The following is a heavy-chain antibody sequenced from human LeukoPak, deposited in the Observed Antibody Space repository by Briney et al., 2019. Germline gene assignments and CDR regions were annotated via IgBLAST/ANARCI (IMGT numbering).Heavy chain of an antibody. J-gene: IGHJ2*01. CDR2: IYSGGTT. V-gene: IGHV3-53*01. CDR1: GFTLSTYY. D-gene: IGHD3-3*02. Sequence: GGSLRLSCAASGFTLSTYYMNWVRQAPGKGLEWVSIIYSGGTTSYSDSVKGRFTISRDTSNNTLSLQMNSLRAEDTAVYFCARVGDHFHWNLDLWGRGTLVTVSS. CDR3: ARVGDHFHWNLDL.